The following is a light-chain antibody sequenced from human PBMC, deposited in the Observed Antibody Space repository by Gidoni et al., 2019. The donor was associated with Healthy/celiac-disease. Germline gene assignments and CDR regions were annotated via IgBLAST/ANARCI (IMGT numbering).Light chain of an antibody. V-gene: IGKV3-15*01. CDR2: GAS. CDR1: QSVSIN. Sequence: EIVMTQSPATLSVSPGERATLSCRPSQSVSINLAWYQQKPGQAPRLLIYGASTRATGIPARFSGSGSGTEFTLTISSLQSEDFAVYYCQQYNNWPPMYTFGQGTKLEIK. J-gene: IGKJ2*01. CDR3: QQYNNWPPMYT.